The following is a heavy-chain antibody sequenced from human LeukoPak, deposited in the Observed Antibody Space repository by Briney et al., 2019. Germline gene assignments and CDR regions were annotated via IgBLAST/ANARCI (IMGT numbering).Heavy chain of an antibody. CDR3: EKEAEYFQH. V-gene: IGHV3-43*02. CDR1: GFTLDDYA. Sequence: GGSLRLSCAASGFTLDDYAMHWGRQAPGKGLEWFSLISGDGGRTYYADSVKGRFNISRDNSKNSLYLQMNSLRTEDTALYYCEKEAEYFQHWGQGTLVTVSS. J-gene: IGHJ1*01. CDR2: ISGDGGRT.